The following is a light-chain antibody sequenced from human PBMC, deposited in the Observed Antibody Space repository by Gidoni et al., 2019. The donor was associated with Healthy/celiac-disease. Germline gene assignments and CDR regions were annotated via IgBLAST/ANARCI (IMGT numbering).Light chain of an antibody. Sequence: QYVLTQPPSVSGGPGQRVTISCTGSSSNNGAGYDVHWYQQLPGTAPKLLIYGNSNRPSGVPDRFSGSKSGTSASLAITGLQAEDEADYYCQSYDSSLSGVVFGGGTKLTVL. CDR2: GNS. V-gene: IGLV1-40*01. J-gene: IGLJ2*01. CDR1: SSNNGAGYD. CDR3: QSYDSSLSGVV.